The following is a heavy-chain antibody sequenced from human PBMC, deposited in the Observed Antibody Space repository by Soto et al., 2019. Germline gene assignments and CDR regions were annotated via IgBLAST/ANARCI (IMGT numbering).Heavy chain of an antibody. CDR2: LSRGDGR. Sequence: QVQLQESGPGLVKPSETLSLTCTVSAAPITTTNWWAWFRLPPGKGLECIGELSRGDGRSSNPSLEGLFTMSLAKSTNHLSLKLTSVTAADTAIYYFATQTTPFTWGVCGRGTSVTVSS. V-gene: IGHV4-4*02. CDR1: AAPITTTNW. D-gene: IGHD3-16*01. J-gene: IGHJ6*02. CDR3: ATQTTPFTWGV.